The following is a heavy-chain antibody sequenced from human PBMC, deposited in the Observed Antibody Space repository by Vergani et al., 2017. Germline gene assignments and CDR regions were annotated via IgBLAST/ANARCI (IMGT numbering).Heavy chain of an antibody. V-gene: IGHV1-69*01. D-gene: IGHD3-10*01. Sequence: QVQLVQSGAEVKKPGSSVKVSCKASGGTFSSYAISWVRQAPGQGLEWMGGNIPIFGTANYAQKFQGRVTITADESTSTAYMELSNLRSEDTAVYYCARPTTTMVRGVNSYGFDYWGQGTMVTVSS. CDR1: GGTFSSYA. CDR3: ARPTTTMVRGVNSYGFDY. CDR2: NIPIFGTA. J-gene: IGHJ4*02.